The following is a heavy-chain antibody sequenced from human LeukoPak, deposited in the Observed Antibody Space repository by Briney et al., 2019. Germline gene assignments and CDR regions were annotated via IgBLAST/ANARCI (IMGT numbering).Heavy chain of an antibody. CDR2: ISYDGSNK. J-gene: IGHJ4*02. Sequence: QPGRSLRLSCAASGFTFSSYGMHWVRQAPGKGLEWVAVISYDGSNKYYADSVKGRFTISRDNSKNTLYLQMNSLRAEDTAVYYCAKDRAVTEGFDYWGQGTLVTVSS. V-gene: IGHV3-30*18. CDR3: AKDRAVTEGFDY. D-gene: IGHD4-17*01. CDR1: GFTFSSYG.